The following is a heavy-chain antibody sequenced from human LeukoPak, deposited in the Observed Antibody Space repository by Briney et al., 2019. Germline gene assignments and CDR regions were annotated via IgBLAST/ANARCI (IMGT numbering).Heavy chain of an antibody. CDR1: GYSFTNFW. D-gene: IGHD7-27*01. V-gene: IGHV5-51*01. J-gene: IGHJ4*02. Sequence: GESLKISCKGSGYSFTNFWIGWVRQMPGKGLEWMGIIYPGDSDTRYSPSFQGQVTISADKSISTAYLQWSSLKASDTTMYYCARRRTNWGSSDYFDYWGQGTLVTVSS. CDR2: IYPGDSDT. CDR3: ARRRTNWGSSDYFDY.